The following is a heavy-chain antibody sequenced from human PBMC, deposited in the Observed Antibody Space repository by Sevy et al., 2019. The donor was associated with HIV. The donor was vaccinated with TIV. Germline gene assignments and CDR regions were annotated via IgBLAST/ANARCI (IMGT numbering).Heavy chain of an antibody. D-gene: IGHD3-16*01. CDR1: GFTFSDYT. Sequence: GGSLRLSCAASGFTFSDYTIHWVRQAPGKGLEWVSVISYDGSRTSYADSVKGRFTISRDNSKNTLFLQMNSLRAEDTAVYYCTRGRGLLGWFDSWGQRTLVTVSS. CDR3: TRGRGLLGWFDS. J-gene: IGHJ5*01. V-gene: IGHV3-30*04. CDR2: ISYDGSRT.